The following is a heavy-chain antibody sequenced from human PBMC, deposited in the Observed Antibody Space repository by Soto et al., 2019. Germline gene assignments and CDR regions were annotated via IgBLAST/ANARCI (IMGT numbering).Heavy chain of an antibody. J-gene: IGHJ5*02. CDR2: ISGSGGST. CDR1: GFTFSSYA. CDR3: AKDPRALIPAAPVDWFDP. V-gene: IGHV3-23*01. D-gene: IGHD6-13*01. Sequence: PGGSLRLSCAASGFTFSSYAMSWVRQAQGKGLEWVSAISGSGGSTYYADSVKGRFTISRDNSKNTLYLQMNSLRAEDTAVYYCAKDPRALIPAAPVDWFDPRGQGTLVTVSS.